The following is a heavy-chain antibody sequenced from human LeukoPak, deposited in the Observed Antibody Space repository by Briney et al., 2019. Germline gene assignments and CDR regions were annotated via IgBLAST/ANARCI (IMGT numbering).Heavy chain of an antibody. D-gene: IGHD3-22*01. J-gene: IGHJ4*02. Sequence: GGSLRLSCAASGSTISDHYMDWVRQAPGKGLEWVGRSRNKANRYTTEYAASVKGRFTISRDDSNNSLYLQMSSLKTDDTAVYYCARAGDYYSTGDCWGQGTLVTVSS. CDR1: GSTISDHY. CDR3: ARAGDYYSTGDC. CDR2: SRNKANRYTT. V-gene: IGHV3-72*01.